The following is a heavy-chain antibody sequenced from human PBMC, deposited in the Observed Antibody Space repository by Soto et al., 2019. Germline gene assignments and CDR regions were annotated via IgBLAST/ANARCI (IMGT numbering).Heavy chain of an antibody. V-gene: IGHV3-15*01. D-gene: IGHD3-16*02. CDR2: IKSKTDGGTT. J-gene: IGHJ4*02. CDR3: TTDLEDYVWGSDRPQPR. Sequence: GGSLRLSCAASGFTFSNAWMSWVRQAPGKGLEWVGRIKSKTDGGTTDYAAPVKGRFTISRDDSKNTLYLQMNSLKTEDTAVYYCTTDLEDYVWGSDRPQPRWGQGTLFTVSS. CDR1: GFTFSNAW.